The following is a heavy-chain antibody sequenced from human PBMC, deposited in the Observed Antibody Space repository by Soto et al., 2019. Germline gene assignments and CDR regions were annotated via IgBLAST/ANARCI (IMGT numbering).Heavy chain of an antibody. Sequence: GGSLRLSCAASGFTVRSNYMSWVRQAPGKGMEWVSVIYSGGSTYYADSVKGRFTISRDNAKNTLYLQMNSLRAEDAAVYYCAYTEGDWGQGTLVTVSS. V-gene: IGHV3-53*01. CDR2: IYSGGST. CDR3: AYTEGD. CDR1: GFTVRSNY. D-gene: IGHD2-2*02. J-gene: IGHJ4*02.